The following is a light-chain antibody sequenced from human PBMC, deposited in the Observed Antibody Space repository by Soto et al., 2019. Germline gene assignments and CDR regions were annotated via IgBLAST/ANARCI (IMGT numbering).Light chain of an antibody. CDR1: SSNIGNNA. J-gene: IGLJ3*02. Sequence: QSVLTQPPSASGTPGQRVTISCSRTSSNIGNNAVNWYQQFPGTAPKLLIYDNIQRPAGVPDRVSGSKSGTSASLAISGLQSEDEADYYCAAWGDNLNGWVFGGGTKVTVL. CDR2: DNI. V-gene: IGLV1-44*01. CDR3: AAWGDNLNGWV.